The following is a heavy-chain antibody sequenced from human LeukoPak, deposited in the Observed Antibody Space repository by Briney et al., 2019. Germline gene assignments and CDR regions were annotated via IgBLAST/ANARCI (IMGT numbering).Heavy chain of an antibody. D-gene: IGHD3-9*01. J-gene: IGHJ4*02. V-gene: IGHV3-48*04. Sequence: GGSLRLSCAASGFSFSRYTMSWVRQAPGKGLEWISYISSSSTTIKYADSVRGRFTISRDNAKNSLYLQMNSLRAEDTAVYYCAGSILTGYPNFDYWGQGTLVTVSS. CDR3: AGSILTGYPNFDY. CDR2: ISSSSTTI. CDR1: GFSFSRYT.